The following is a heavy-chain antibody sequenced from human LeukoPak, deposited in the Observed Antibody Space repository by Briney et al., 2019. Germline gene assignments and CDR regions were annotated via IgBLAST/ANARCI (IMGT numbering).Heavy chain of an antibody. CDR1: GFTFSNAW. CDR3: TAYGSGSYYRSAPYYYYGMDV. D-gene: IGHD3-10*01. Sequence: GGSLRLSCAASGFTFSNAWMSWVRQAPGKGLEWVGRIKSKTDGGTTDYAAPVKGRFTISRDDSKNTLYLQMNSLKTEDTAVYYCTAYGSGSYYRSAPYYYYGMDVWGQGTTVTVSS. CDR2: IKSKTDGGTT. V-gene: IGHV3-15*01. J-gene: IGHJ6*02.